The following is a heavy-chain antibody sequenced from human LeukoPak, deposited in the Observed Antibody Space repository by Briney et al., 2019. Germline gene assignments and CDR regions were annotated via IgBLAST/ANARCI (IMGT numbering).Heavy chain of an antibody. CDR1: GFTFSSYG. CDR3: ARDLSGSVDY. Sequence: GRSLRLSCAASGFTFSSYGMHWVRQAPGKGLEWVAVISYDGSNKYYAGSVKGRFTISRDNSKNTLYLQMNSLRAEDTAVYYCARDLSGSVDYWGQGTLVTVSS. D-gene: IGHD5-12*01. V-gene: IGHV3-30*03. J-gene: IGHJ4*02. CDR2: ISYDGSNK.